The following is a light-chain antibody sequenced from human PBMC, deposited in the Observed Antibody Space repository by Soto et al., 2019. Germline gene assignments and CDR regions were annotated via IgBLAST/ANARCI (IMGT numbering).Light chain of an antibody. CDR2: GAS. V-gene: IGKV3-15*01. Sequence: EIVITQSPSTLSVSPGERATLSCRASQSVGSGLSWYQQKPDQAPRLLIYGASTRATGIPARFSGSGSGTDFSLIISLLQPEDSATYFCLQHNSYPRTFGQGTKVDIK. J-gene: IGKJ1*01. CDR1: QSVGSG. CDR3: LQHNSYPRT.